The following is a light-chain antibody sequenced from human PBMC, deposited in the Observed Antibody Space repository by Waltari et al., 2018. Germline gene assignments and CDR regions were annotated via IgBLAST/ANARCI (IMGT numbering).Light chain of an antibody. CDR3: QQSFSSPWT. J-gene: IGKJ1*01. Sequence: DIQMTQSPSSLSASVGDTVTVTCRASQNIRTHLNWYQQKPATAPKLLIYGGTTLQRGVPSGFSGSASGTDFTLTVSNLQPDDFAIYFCQQSFSSPWTFGQGTRV. CDR1: QNIRTH. V-gene: IGKV1-39*01. CDR2: GGT.